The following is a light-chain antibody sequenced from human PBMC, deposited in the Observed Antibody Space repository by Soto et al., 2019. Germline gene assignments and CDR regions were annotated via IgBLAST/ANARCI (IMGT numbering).Light chain of an antibody. J-gene: IGKJ4*01. Sequence: DIQMTQSPSSVSASVGDRVTITCRASQGISSWLAWYQQKPGKAPKLLIYAASSLQSGLPSRFSGTGSWTDFTPSISSLQPKDVATYFCQQSNIFPRLTFGGGTKVEGK. V-gene: IGKV1-12*01. CDR2: AAS. CDR1: QGISSW. CDR3: QQSNIFPRLT.